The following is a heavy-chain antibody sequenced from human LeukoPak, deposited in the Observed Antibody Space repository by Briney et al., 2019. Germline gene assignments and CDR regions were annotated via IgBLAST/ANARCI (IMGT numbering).Heavy chain of an antibody. CDR1: GGSMNNYY. D-gene: IGHD4-17*01. V-gene: IGHV4-59*01. J-gene: IGHJ4*02. CDR2: IYYSGAP. CDR3: ARTGSTVTMLYPFDH. Sequence: PSETLSLTCTVSGGSMNNYYWSWIRQPPGKGLEWLASIYYSGAPTYNPSLKRRATISVDTSKNQFSLKMRSVTTADTAVYHCARTGSTVTMLYPFDHWGQGTLVTVSS.